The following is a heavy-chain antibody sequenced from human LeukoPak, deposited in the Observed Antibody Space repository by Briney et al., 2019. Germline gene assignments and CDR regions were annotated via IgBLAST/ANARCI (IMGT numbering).Heavy chain of an antibody. CDR2: ISSSSSYI. Sequence: PGGSLRLSCAASGFTFSNYNRNWVRQAPGKGLEWISSISSSSSYIYYADSVKGRFTISRDNAKNSLYLQMNSLRGEDTAVYYCARDFESFSSNWFDPWGQGTLVTVSS. J-gene: IGHJ5*02. CDR1: GFTFSNYN. V-gene: IGHV3-21*01. CDR3: ARDFESFSSNWFDP. D-gene: IGHD3-3*02.